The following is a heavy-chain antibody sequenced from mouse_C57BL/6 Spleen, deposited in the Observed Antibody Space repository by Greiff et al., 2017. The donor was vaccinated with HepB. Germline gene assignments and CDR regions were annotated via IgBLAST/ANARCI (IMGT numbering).Heavy chain of an antibody. CDR3: ARAYYYGSSHGGYFDV. CDR2: IDPSDSET. J-gene: IGHJ1*03. Sequence: VQLQQSGAELVRPGSSVKLSCKASGYTFTSYWMHWVKQRPIQGLEWIGNIDPSDSETHYNQKFKDKATLTVDKSSSTAYMQLSSLTSEDSAVYYCARAYYYGSSHGGYFDVWGTGTTVTVSS. D-gene: IGHD1-1*01. CDR1: GYTFTSYW. V-gene: IGHV1-52*01.